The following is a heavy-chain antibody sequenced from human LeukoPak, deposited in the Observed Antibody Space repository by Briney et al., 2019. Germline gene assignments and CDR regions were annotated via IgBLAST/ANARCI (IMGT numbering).Heavy chain of an antibody. CDR3: ARAGGGYYYYMDV. V-gene: IGHV4-59*11. CDR2: IYYSGST. J-gene: IGHJ6*03. CDR1: GFSISSHY. Sequence: SETLSLTCTVSGFSISSHYWAWLRQGPGQELEWIGYIYYSGSTNYNPSLKSRVTISVDTSKNQFSLKLSSVTAADTAVYYCARAGGGYYYYMDVWGKGTTVTVSS. D-gene: IGHD3-16*01.